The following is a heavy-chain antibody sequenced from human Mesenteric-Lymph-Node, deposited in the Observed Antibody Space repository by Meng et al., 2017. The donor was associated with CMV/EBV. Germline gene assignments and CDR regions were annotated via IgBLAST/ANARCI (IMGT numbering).Heavy chain of an antibody. CDR2: ISWNGGST. CDR1: GFTFADYG. CDR3: ARDGKWLLYEDY. V-gene: IGHV3-20*04. Sequence: GGSLRLSCAASGFTFADYGMSWVRQAPGKGLEWVSGISWNGGSTVYADSVKGRFTISKDNAKNSLYLQMNSLRAEDTAFYYCARDGKWLLYEDYWGQGTLVTVSS. J-gene: IGHJ4*02. D-gene: IGHD3-3*01.